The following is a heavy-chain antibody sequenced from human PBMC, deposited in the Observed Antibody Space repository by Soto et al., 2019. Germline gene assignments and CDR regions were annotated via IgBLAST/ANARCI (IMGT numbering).Heavy chain of an antibody. J-gene: IGHJ5*02. CDR2: IYHSGST. Sequence: SETLSLTCAVSGGSISSGGYSWSWIRQPPGKGLEWIGYIYHSGSTYYNPSLKSRVTISVDRSKNQFSLKLSSVTAADTAVYYCARYCSGCSCARKKGYNWFDPWGQGTLVTVSS. V-gene: IGHV4-30-2*01. CDR1: GGSISSGGYS. D-gene: IGHD2-15*01. CDR3: ARYCSGCSCARKKGYNWFDP.